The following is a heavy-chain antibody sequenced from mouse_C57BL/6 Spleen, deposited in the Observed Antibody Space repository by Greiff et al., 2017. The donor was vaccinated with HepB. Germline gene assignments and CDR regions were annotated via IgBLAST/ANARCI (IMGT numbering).Heavy chain of an antibody. Sequence: EVQLQQSGAELVRPGASVKLSCTASGFNIKDYYMHWVKQRPEQGLEWIGRIDPEDGDTEYDPQFQGKATMTADTSSNTAYLKLSSLTSEDTAVYYCTLGYCGSSPWFAYWGQGTLVTVAA. J-gene: IGHJ3*01. CDR1: GFNIKDYY. CDR3: TLGYCGSSPWFAY. D-gene: IGHD1-1*01. V-gene: IGHV14-1*01. CDR2: IDPEDGDT.